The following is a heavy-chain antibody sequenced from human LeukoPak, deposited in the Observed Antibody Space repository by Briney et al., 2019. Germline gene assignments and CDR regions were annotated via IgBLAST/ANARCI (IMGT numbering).Heavy chain of an antibody. Sequence: GGSLRLSCAASGFTFSSYWMHWVRQAPGKGRVWVSRINSDGRSTSYTDSVKGRFTISRDNAKNTLDLQRNSLRAEDTAVYYRARDRVIWYFDLWGRGTLVTVSS. CDR3: ARDRVIWYFDL. J-gene: IGHJ2*01. CDR2: INSDGRST. CDR1: GFTFSSYW. V-gene: IGHV3-74*01. D-gene: IGHD2-21*01.